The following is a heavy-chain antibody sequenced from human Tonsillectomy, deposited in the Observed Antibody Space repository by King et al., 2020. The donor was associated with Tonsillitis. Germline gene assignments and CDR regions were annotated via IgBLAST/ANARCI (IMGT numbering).Heavy chain of an antibody. CDR1: GGSISSYY. J-gene: IGHJ4*02. V-gene: IGHV4-59*01. Sequence: QLQESGPGLVKPSETLSLTCAVSGGSISSYYWSWIRQPPGKGLEWIADIYYSGITNYNPSLKSRVTLSVDTSKNQCSLKLRSLTAADTAVYYCAGSIVGATRVFDYWGQGTLVTVSS. CDR3: AGSIVGATRVFDY. D-gene: IGHD1-26*01. CDR2: IYYSGIT.